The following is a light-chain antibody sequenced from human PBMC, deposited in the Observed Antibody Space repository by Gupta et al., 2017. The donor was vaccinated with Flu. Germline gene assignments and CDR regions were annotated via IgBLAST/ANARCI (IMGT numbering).Light chain of an antibody. CDR3: QTWDNSTVV. Sequence: SYELTQPPSVSVSPRQTASITCSGAKLGDKFVSWYQQKAGQSPVLVIDDDTKRPSGIPERFSGSNSGNTATLTISATQAKDEADYYCQTWDNSTVVFGGGTKLTVL. CDR2: DDT. V-gene: IGLV3-1*01. CDR1: KLGDKF. J-gene: IGLJ2*01.